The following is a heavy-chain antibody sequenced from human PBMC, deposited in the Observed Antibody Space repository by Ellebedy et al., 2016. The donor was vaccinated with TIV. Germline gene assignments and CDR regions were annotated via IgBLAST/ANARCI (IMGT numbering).Heavy chain of an antibody. V-gene: IGHV4-4*08. D-gene: IGHD3-10*01. CDR3: ARDEGGSGSLSY. CDR1: GTVIRRFY. CDR2: IYSSQST. Sequence: MPSETLSLTCSVSGTVIRRFYWSWIRQPPGKGLEWIGDIYSSQSTNYNPSLKSRVTISVDTSKNQFSLRLSSVTAADTAVYYCARDEGGSGSLSYWGQGSLVTVSS. J-gene: IGHJ4*02.